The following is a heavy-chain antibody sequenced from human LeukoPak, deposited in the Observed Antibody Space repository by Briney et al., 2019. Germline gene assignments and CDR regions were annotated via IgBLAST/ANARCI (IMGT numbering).Heavy chain of an antibody. J-gene: IGHJ3*02. V-gene: IGHV3-23*01. CDR3: ARNYYDSSGYYLDAFDI. D-gene: IGHD3-22*01. CDR2: ISGSGGST. Sequence: GSLRLSCAASGFTFSGYAMSWVRQAPGKGLEWVSAISGSGGSTYYADSVKGRFTISRDNSKNTLYLQMNSLRAEDTAVYYCARNYYDSSGYYLDAFDIWGQGTMVTVSS. CDR1: GFTFSGYA.